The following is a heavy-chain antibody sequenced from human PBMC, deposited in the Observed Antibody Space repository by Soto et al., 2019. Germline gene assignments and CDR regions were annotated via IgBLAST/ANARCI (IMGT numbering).Heavy chain of an antibody. D-gene: IGHD4-17*01. Sequence: EVQLLESGGGLVQPGGSLRLSCAASGLTFRNYAMTWVRQAPGEGLEWVSSISGTGGSTYYADSVKGRFTIFRDNSENTLSLQMSCLRAEDTAVYYCAKEPNGDYIGAFDMWGQGTMVTVSS. J-gene: IGHJ3*02. CDR1: GLTFRNYA. CDR2: ISGTGGST. V-gene: IGHV3-23*01. CDR3: AKEPNGDYIGAFDM.